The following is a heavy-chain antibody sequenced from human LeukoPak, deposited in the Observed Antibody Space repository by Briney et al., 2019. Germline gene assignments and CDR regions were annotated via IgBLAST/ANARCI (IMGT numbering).Heavy chain of an antibody. CDR2: ISGGSGGST. CDR3: AKGEAYCGGDCYPD. CDR1: GFTFSTYA. V-gene: IGHV3-23*01. D-gene: IGHD2-21*02. J-gene: IGHJ4*02. Sequence: GGSLRLSCAASGFTFSTYAMSWVRQAPGKGLEWVSSISGGSGGSTYYADSVKGRFTISRDSSKNTLYLQMNSLRAEDTAVYYCAKGEAYCGGDCYPDWGQGTLVTVSS.